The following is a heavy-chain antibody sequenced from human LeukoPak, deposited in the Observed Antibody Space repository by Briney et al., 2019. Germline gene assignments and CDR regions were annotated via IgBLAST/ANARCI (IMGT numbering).Heavy chain of an antibody. CDR2: IWYDGSNK. D-gene: IGHD2/OR15-2a*01. Sequence: GGSLRLSCAASGFTFSSYGMHWVRQAPGKGLEWVAVIWYDGSNKYYADSVKGRFTISRDNSKNTLYLQMNSLGAEDTAVYYCARDHVLGRYYFDYWGQGTLVTVSS. CDR3: ARDHVLGRYYFDY. J-gene: IGHJ4*02. V-gene: IGHV3-33*01. CDR1: GFTFSSYG.